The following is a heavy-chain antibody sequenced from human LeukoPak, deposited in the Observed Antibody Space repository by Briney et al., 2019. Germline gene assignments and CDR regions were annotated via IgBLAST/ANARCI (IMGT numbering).Heavy chain of an antibody. CDR2: IYPGDSDT. J-gene: IGHJ5*02. CDR1: GYSFTSYW. CDR3: ARLGTIILPLFDP. Sequence: GAALQISCKGPGYSFTSYWIGWVRRMPGKGLEWMGIIYPGDSDTRYSPSFQGQVSISAHKSISTAYLQWSSLKASDTAMYYCARLGTIILPLFDPWGQGTLVTVSS. V-gene: IGHV5-51*01. D-gene: IGHD3-10*01.